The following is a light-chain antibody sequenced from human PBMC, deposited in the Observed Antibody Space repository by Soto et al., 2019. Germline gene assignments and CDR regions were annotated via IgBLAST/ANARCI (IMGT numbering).Light chain of an antibody. CDR1: QSIDRY. CDR3: QQSYSAPHT. Sequence: DIQMTQSPSSLSASVGDRVTITCRASQSIDRYLNWYQQRPGKAPRLLIYGASSLQSGVPSRFSGSGSWTDFTLTISSLHPEDFATYHCQQSYSAPHTFGQGTNLEIK. V-gene: IGKV1-39*01. J-gene: IGKJ2*01. CDR2: GAS.